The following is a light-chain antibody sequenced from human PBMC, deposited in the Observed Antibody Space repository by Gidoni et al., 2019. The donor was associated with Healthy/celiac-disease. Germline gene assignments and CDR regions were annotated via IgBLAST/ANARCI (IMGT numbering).Light chain of an antibody. J-gene: IGKJ2*01. CDR3: QQSYSTLMYT. CDR2: AAS. Sequence: DRVTITCRASQSISSYLNWYQQKPGKAPKLLIYAASSLQSGVPSRFSGSGSGTEFTLTISSLQPEDFATYYCQQSYSTLMYTFGQGTKLEIK. V-gene: IGKV1-39*01. CDR1: QSISSY.